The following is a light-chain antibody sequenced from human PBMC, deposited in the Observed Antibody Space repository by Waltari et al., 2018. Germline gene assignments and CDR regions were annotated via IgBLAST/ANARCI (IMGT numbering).Light chain of an antibody. V-gene: IGLV1-51*02. CDR2: EDS. CDR3: GTWDSSLSGAV. Sequence: SVLTQPPSVSAAPGQRVTISCSGGSSHIGNNYVSWYRQFPGTAPKLLIYEDSARPSGIPGRFSGSKSGTSATLDITGLQAGDEADYYCGTWDSSLSGAVFGGGTHLTVL. J-gene: IGLJ7*01. CDR1: SSHIGNNY.